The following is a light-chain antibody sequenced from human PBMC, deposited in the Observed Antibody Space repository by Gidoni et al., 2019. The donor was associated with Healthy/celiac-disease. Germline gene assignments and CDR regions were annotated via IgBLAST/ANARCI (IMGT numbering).Light chain of an antibody. V-gene: IGKV1-5*03. CDR2: KAS. CDR3: QQYNSYSPDT. CDR1: QSISSW. J-gene: IGKJ2*01. Sequence: DIKRTQSPSTLSASVGDRVTITCRASQSISSWLAWYQQKPGKAPKLLIYKASSLESGVPSRFSGSGSGTEFTLTISSLQPDDFATYYCQQYNSYSPDTFGQGTKLEIK.